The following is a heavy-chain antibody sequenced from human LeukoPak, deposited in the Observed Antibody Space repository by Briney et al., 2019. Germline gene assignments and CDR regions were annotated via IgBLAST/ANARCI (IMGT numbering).Heavy chain of an antibody. CDR2: IIPIFGTA. Sequence: GASVKVSCKASGGTFSSYAISWVRQAPGQGLEWMGRIIPIFGTANYAQKFQGRVTITTDESTSTAYMELSSLRSEDTAVYYCARDRENGAGKYNWFDPWGQGTLVTVSS. D-gene: IGHD1-1*01. CDR3: ARDRENGAGKYNWFDP. V-gene: IGHV1-69*05. CDR1: GGTFSSYA. J-gene: IGHJ5*02.